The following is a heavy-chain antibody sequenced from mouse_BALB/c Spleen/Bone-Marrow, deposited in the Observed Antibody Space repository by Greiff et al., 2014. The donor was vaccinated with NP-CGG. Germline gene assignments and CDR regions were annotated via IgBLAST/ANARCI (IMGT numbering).Heavy chain of an antibody. D-gene: IGHD1-1*01. CDR3: FCYYYGISSFAY. J-gene: IGHJ3*01. Sequence: EVKLVESGAELVKPGAAVKLSCTGSGFNIKDTYMHWVKQRPEQGLEWIGRIDPANGNTKYDPKFQGKATITADTSSNTAYLQFSSLTSEDTAFYYCFCYYYGISSFAYWGQGTLVTVSA. CDR1: GFNIKDTY. CDR2: IDPANGNT. V-gene: IGHV14-3*02.